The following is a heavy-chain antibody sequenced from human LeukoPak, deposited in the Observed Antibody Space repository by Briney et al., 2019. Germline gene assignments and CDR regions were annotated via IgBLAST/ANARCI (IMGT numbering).Heavy chain of an antibody. J-gene: IGHJ6*02. CDR3: AREQWLETYYYYGMDV. Sequence: GGSLRLSCAASGFTFSSYWMSWVRQAPGKGLEWVANIKQDGSEKYYVDSVKGRFTISRGNAKNSLYLQMNSLRAEDTAVYYCAREQWLETYYYYGMDVWGQGTTVTVSS. V-gene: IGHV3-7*01. CDR1: GFTFSSYW. CDR2: IKQDGSEK. D-gene: IGHD6-19*01.